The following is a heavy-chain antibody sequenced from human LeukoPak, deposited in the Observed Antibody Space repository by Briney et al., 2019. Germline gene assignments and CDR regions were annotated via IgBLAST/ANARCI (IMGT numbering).Heavy chain of an antibody. Sequence: GGSLRLSCAASGFTFSSYAMSWVRQAPGKGQEWVSAISGRGGSTYYADSVKGRFTISRDNSKNTLYLQMNSLRAEDTAVYYCAKGRYYYDSSGYYYFDYWGQGTLVTVSS. CDR1: GFTFSSYA. V-gene: IGHV3-23*01. D-gene: IGHD3-22*01. CDR2: ISGRGGST. J-gene: IGHJ4*02. CDR3: AKGRYYYDSSGYYYFDY.